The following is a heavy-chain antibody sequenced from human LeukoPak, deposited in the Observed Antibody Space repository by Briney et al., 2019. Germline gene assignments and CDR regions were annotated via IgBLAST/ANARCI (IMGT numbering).Heavy chain of an antibody. Sequence: GRSLRLSCAASGFTFSSYGMHWVRQAPGKGLEWVAVIWYDGSNKYYADSVKGRFTISRDNSKNTLYLQMNSLRAEDTAVYYCAKWGVTGTEGLDYWGQGTLVTVSS. CDR3: AKWGVTGTEGLDY. J-gene: IGHJ4*02. CDR1: GFTFSSYG. V-gene: IGHV3-33*06. CDR2: IWYDGSNK. D-gene: IGHD1-20*01.